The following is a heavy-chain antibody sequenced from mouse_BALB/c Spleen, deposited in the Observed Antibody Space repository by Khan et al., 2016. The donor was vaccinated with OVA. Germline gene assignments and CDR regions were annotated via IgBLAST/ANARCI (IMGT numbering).Heavy chain of an antibody. D-gene: IGHD1-1*02. CDR3: ARSNGVDEGLAY. Sequence: QVQLKQSGPGLVQPSPSLSISCTVSGFSLTSYGVHWVRQSPGKGLEWLGVIWRGGSTDYNAAFITRMNIGTENYKSQASFKMNSLQTNDTAIYYCARSNGVDEGLAYWGQGTLVTVSA. CDR2: IWRGGST. CDR1: GFSLTSYG. V-gene: IGHV2-2*02. J-gene: IGHJ3*01.